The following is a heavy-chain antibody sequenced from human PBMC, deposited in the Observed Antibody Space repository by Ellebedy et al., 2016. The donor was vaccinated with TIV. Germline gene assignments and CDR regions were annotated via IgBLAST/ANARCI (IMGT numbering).Heavy chain of an antibody. CDR1: GFTFSSYA. D-gene: IGHD3-10*01. J-gene: IGHJ4*02. CDR3: AKVASYYYGSGSLIDY. Sequence: PGGSLRLSCAASGFTFSSYAMSWVRQAPGKGLEWVSAISGSGGSTYYADSVKGRFTISRDNSKNTLYLQMNSLRAEDTAVYYCAKVASYYYGSGSLIDYWGQGTLVTVSS. CDR2: ISGSGGST. V-gene: IGHV3-23*01.